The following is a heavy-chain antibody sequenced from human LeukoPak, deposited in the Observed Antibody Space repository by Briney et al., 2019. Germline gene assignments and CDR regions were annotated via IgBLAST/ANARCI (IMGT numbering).Heavy chain of an antibody. Sequence: SETLSLTCTVSGGSISSYYWSWIRQPAGKGLEWIGRIYTSGSTNYNPSLKSRVTISVDTSKNQFSLKLSSVTAADTAVYYCARVRYCSGGSRSNWFDPWGQGTLVTVSS. D-gene: IGHD2-15*01. CDR1: GGSISSYY. CDR3: ARVRYCSGGSRSNWFDP. V-gene: IGHV4-4*07. CDR2: IYTSGST. J-gene: IGHJ5*02.